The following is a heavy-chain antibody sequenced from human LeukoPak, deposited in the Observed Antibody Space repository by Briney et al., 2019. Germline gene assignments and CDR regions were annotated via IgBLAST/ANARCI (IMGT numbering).Heavy chain of an antibody. V-gene: IGHV1-3*01. Sequence: ASVNVSCKASGYTFTSYAMHWVRQAPGQRLEWMGWINAGNGNTKYSQKFQGRVTIARDTSASTAYMELSSLRSEDTAVYYCARDGCSSSSCHYSTNWFDPWGQGTLVTVSS. D-gene: IGHD2-2*01. CDR3: ARDGCSSSSCHYSTNWFDP. J-gene: IGHJ5*02. CDR1: GYTFTSYA. CDR2: INAGNGNT.